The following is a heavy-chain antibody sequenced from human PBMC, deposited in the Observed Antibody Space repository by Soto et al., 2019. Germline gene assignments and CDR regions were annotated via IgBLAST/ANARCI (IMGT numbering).Heavy chain of an antibody. Sequence: SETLSLTCTVSGGSISSGGYYWGWIRQHPGKGLEWIGYIYYSGSTYYNPSLKSRVTISVDTSKNQFSLKLSSVTAADTAVYYCARGAYYYDSSPFDYWGQGTLVTVSS. CDR1: GGSISSGGYY. V-gene: IGHV4-31*03. D-gene: IGHD3-22*01. CDR3: ARGAYYYDSSPFDY. J-gene: IGHJ4*02. CDR2: IYYSGST.